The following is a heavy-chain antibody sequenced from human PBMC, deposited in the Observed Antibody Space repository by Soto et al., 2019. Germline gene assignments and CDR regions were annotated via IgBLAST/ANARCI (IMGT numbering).Heavy chain of an antibody. CDR1: GFTFSSYG. Sequence: PWGSLRLSCAASGFTFSSYGMHWVRQAPGKGLEWVAVISYDGSNKYYADSVKGRFTISRDNAKNSLYLQMNSLRAEDTAVYYCATLPAASLGRYYYGMDVWGQGTTVTVSS. D-gene: IGHD2-2*01. V-gene: IGHV3-30*03. CDR3: ATLPAASLGRYYYGMDV. CDR2: ISYDGSNK. J-gene: IGHJ6*02.